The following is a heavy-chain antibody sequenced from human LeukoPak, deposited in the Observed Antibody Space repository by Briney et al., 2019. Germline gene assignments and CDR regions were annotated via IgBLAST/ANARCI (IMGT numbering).Heavy chain of an antibody. CDR1: GYTFTSYY. CDR2: INPSGGST. V-gene: IGHV1-46*01. D-gene: IGHD2-2*02. Sequence: ASVKVSCKASGYTFTSYYMHWVRQAPGQGLEWMGIINPSGGSTSYAQKFQGRVTMTRDTSTSTVYMELSRLRSDDTAVYYCAIPYCSSTSCYSRHDAFDIWGQGTMVTVSS. CDR3: AIPYCSSTSCYSRHDAFDI. J-gene: IGHJ3*02.